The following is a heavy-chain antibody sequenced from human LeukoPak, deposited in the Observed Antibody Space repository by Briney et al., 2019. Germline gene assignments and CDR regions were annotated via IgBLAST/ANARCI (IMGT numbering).Heavy chain of an antibody. V-gene: IGHV4-59*08. CDR1: GDSISGYY. CDR3: ARVTYSYDSSGYYYFDY. D-gene: IGHD3-22*01. CDR2: IYYSGST. J-gene: IGHJ4*02. Sequence: SETLSLTCTVSGDSISGYYWSWSRQPPGKGLEWIGYIYYSGSTNYNPSLKSRVTISVDTSKNQFSLKLSSVTAADTAVYYCARVTYSYDSSGYYYFDYWGQGTLVTVSS.